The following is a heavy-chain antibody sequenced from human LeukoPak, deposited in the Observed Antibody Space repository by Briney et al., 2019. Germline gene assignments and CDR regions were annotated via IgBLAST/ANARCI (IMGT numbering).Heavy chain of an antibody. J-gene: IGHJ3*02. V-gene: IGHV3-48*03. Sequence: GGSLRLSCAASGFAFSSYAMNWVRQAPGKGLEWVAYITNTGRTIYYADSLKGQFTISRDNAKNSLSLQMDSLRAEDTALYYCAKVINDHYPHGFDIWGQGTMVTVSS. CDR1: GFAFSSYA. CDR2: ITNTGRTI. CDR3: AKVINDHYPHGFDI. D-gene: IGHD1-1*01.